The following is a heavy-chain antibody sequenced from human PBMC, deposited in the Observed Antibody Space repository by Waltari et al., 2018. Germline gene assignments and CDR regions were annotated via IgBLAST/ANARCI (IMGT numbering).Heavy chain of an antibody. Sequence: QVQLQQWGAGLLKPSETLSLTCAVYGGSFSGYYWSWIRQPPGTGLEWIGEINHSGSTNYNPSLKSRVTISVDTSKNQFSLKLSSVTAADTAVYYCARGRPYYDYVWGSYRFETRDYWGQGTLVTVSS. D-gene: IGHD3-16*02. J-gene: IGHJ4*02. V-gene: IGHV4-34*01. CDR2: INHSGST. CDR1: GGSFSGYY. CDR3: ARGRPYYDYVWGSYRFETRDY.